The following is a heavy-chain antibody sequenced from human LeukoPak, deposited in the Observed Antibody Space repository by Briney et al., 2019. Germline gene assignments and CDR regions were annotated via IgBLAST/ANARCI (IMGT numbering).Heavy chain of an antibody. Sequence: GGSLRLSCAASGFTFSSYAMSWVRQAPGNGLEWVSAISGSGGSTYYADSVKGRFTISRDNSKNTLYLQMNSLRAEDTAVYYCAKERVWLQAYYYYYYMDVWGKGTTVTVSS. CDR1: GFTFSSYA. J-gene: IGHJ6*03. V-gene: IGHV3-23*01. CDR3: AKERVWLQAYYYYYYMDV. D-gene: IGHD5-24*01. CDR2: ISGSGGST.